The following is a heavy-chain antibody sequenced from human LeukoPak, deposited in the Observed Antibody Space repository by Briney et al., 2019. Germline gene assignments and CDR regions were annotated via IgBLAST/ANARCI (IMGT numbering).Heavy chain of an antibody. Sequence: GGSLRLSCAASGFTFSSYGMHWVRQAPGKGLEWVAVIWYDGSNKYYADSVKGRFTIFRDNSKNTLYLQMNSLRAEDTAVYYCAKGTRHGLDSSGYYFDYWGQGTLVTVSS. CDR3: AKGTRHGLDSSGYYFDY. J-gene: IGHJ4*02. V-gene: IGHV3-33*06. CDR1: GFTFSSYG. CDR2: IWYDGSNK. D-gene: IGHD3-22*01.